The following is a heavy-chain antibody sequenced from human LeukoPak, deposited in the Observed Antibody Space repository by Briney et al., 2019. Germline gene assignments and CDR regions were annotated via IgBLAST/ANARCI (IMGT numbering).Heavy chain of an antibody. V-gene: IGHV3-21*01. CDR2: ISSSSSYI. CDR1: GFTFSSYS. J-gene: IGHJ3*02. CDR3: ARDRSSGYDDAFDI. Sequence: GGSLRLSRAASGFTFSSYSMNWVRQAPGKGLEWVSCISSSSSYIYDADSVKGRFTISRDNAKNSLYLQMNSLRAEDTAVYYCARDRSSGYDDAFDIWGQGTMVTVSS. D-gene: IGHD5-12*01.